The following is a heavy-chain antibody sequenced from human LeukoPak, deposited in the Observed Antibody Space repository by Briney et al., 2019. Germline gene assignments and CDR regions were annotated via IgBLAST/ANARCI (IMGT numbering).Heavy chain of an antibody. Sequence: TGGSLRLSCAASGFTFDDYAMHWGRQAPRKGLEWVSGISWNSGSIGYADSVKGRFTISRDNAKNSLYLQMNSLRAEDTALYYCAKDMEPNCSGGSCYRRPIDYWGQGTLVTVSS. CDR2: ISWNSGSI. J-gene: IGHJ4*02. V-gene: IGHV3-9*01. CDR1: GFTFDDYA. D-gene: IGHD2-15*01. CDR3: AKDMEPNCSGGSCYRRPIDY.